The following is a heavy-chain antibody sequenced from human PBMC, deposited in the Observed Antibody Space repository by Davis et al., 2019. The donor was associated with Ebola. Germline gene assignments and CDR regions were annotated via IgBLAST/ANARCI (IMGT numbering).Heavy chain of an antibody. CDR3: ARDRWFGRPSGMDV. J-gene: IGHJ6*02. Sequence: SETLSLTCTVSGGSISSYSWTWIRQPAGKGLEWIGRIFSSGSTNYNPSLKSRGSMSVDTSKNQFSLKLSSVTAADTAVYYCARDRWFGRPSGMDVWGQGTTVTVSS. D-gene: IGHD3-10*01. CDR1: GGSISSYS. V-gene: IGHV4-4*07. CDR2: IFSSGST.